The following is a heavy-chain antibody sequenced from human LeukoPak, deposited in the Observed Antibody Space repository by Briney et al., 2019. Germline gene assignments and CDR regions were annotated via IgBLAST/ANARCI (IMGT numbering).Heavy chain of an antibody. J-gene: IGHJ4*02. V-gene: IGHV4-31*03. CDR2: IYYSGST. D-gene: IGHD3-10*01. CDR3: ASHGSGSYQIDY. CDR1: GGSISSGGYY. Sequence: SETLSLTCTVSGGSISSGGYYWSWIRQPPGKGLEWIGYIYYSGSTYYNPSLKSRVTISVDTSKNQFSLKLSSVTAADTAVYYCASHGSGSYQIDYWGQGTLVTVSS.